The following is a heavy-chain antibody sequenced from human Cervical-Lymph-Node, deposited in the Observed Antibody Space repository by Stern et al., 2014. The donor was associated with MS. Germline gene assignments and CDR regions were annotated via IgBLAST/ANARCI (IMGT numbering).Heavy chain of an antibody. CDR2: SGSDCAT. CDR3: GKDLHYWSADA. Sequence: EVQLVESGGGLVQPGGSLRLSCVASGFPFRHFAMTWVRPAPGKGLEWISGSGSDCATHFAESVQGRFALSRDNSKNTLYLYMNSLRAEDTAVYYCGKDLHYWSADAWGQGTLVTVAS. J-gene: IGHJ5*02. V-gene: IGHV3-23*04. D-gene: IGHD1-1*01. CDR1: GFPFRHFA.